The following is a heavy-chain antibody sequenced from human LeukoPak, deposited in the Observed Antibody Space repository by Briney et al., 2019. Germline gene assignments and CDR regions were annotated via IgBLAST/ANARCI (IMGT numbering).Heavy chain of an antibody. D-gene: IGHD5-12*01. V-gene: IGHV4-59*01. Sequence: KSSETLSLTCTVSGGSISSYYWSWIRQPPGKGLEWIGYIYYSGGTNYNPSLKSRVTISVDTSKNQFSLKLSSVTAADTAVYYCARGRAATRFDYWGQGTLVTVSS. J-gene: IGHJ4*02. CDR2: IYYSGGT. CDR3: ARGRAATRFDY. CDR1: GGSISSYY.